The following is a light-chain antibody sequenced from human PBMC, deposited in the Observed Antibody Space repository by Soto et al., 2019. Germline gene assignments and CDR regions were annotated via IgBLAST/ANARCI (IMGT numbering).Light chain of an antibody. J-gene: IGKJ3*01. CDR3: QQRSNWP. CDR1: QSVSRTY. Sequence: EIVLTQSPGTRSLSPGERATLACRASQSVSRTYLAWYQQKPGQAPRLLIYGASSRATGIPDRFSGSGSGTAFTLTISRLEPEDFAVYYCQQRSNWPFGPGTKVDIK. CDR2: GAS. V-gene: IGKV3D-20*02.